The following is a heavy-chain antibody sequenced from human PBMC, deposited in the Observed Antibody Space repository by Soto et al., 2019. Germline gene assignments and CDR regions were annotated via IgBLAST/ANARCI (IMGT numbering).Heavy chain of an antibody. Sequence: ASVKVSCKASGYTFTTYGISWVRQAPGQGLEWMGWISAYSGSTKFAQKLQGRVTMTTDTSTTTAYMELRSLTSDDTAVYYCARDFTKSSSWPYYFDYWGQ. CDR1: GYTFTTYG. CDR2: ISAYSGST. V-gene: IGHV1-18*01. D-gene: IGHD6-13*01. CDR3: ARDFTKSSSWPYYFDY. J-gene: IGHJ4*02.